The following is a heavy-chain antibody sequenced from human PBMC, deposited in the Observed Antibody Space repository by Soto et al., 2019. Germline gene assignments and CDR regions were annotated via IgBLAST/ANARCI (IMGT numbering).Heavy chain of an antibody. CDR1: GGSISSGDYY. CDR3: ARADYDFWSGFMGGAFDI. D-gene: IGHD3-3*01. CDR2: IYYSGST. Sequence: QVQLQESGPGLVKPSQTLSLTCTVSGGSISSGDYYWSWIRQPPGKGLEWIGYIYYSGSTYYNPSLKSRVTISVDTSKNQFSLKLSSVTAADTAVYYCARADYDFWSGFMGGAFDIWGQGTMVTVSS. J-gene: IGHJ3*02. V-gene: IGHV4-30-4*01.